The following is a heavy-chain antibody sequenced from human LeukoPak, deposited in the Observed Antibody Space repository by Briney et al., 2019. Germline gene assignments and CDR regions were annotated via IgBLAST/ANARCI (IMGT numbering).Heavy chain of an antibody. CDR1: GYSLSSGYY. J-gene: IGHJ4*02. CDR3: ARGDYYYDNSASY. CDR2: IYRSGST. D-gene: IGHD3-22*01. V-gene: IGHV4-38-2*01. Sequence: SETLSLTCAVSGYSLSSGYYWGWIRQPPGKGLEWIGSIYRSGSTYYNPSLKSRVTISVDTSKNQFSLNLNSVTAADTAVYYCARGDYYYDNSASYWGQGTQVTVSS.